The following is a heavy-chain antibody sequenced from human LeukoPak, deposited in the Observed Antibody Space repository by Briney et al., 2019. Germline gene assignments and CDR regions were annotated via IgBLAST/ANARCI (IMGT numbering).Heavy chain of an antibody. CDR1: GYTFTVYY. CDR3: ARVGVYSSGWYGTPGTWFDP. V-gene: IGHV1-2*02. D-gene: IGHD6-19*01. CDR2: INPNSGGT. J-gene: IGHJ5*02. Sequence: ASVKVSCKASGYTFTVYYMHWVRQAPGQGLGWMGWINPNSGGTNDAQKFQGRVTITRDTSISTAYMELSRLRSDDTAVYYCARVGVYSSGWYGTPGTWFDPWGQGTLVTVSS.